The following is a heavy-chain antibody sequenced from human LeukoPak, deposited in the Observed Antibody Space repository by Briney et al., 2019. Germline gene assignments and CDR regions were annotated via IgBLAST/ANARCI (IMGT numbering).Heavy chain of an antibody. V-gene: IGHV3-7*03. CDR1: GFTFSSYG. J-gene: IGHJ4*02. CDR2: ITQDGSEK. Sequence: GGSLRLSCAASGFTFSSYGMHWVRQAPGKGLEWVANITQDGSEKYYVDSVKGRFTISRDNAKNSLYLQMNSLRAEDTAVYFCARGGVDYYGSGTYYLMYYFDNWGQGALVTVSS. D-gene: IGHD3-10*01. CDR3: ARGGVDYYGSGTYYLMYYFDN.